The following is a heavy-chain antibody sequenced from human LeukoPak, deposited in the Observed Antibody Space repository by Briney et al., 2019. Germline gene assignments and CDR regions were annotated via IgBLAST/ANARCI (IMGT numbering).Heavy chain of an antibody. CDR2: IRSDGSSE. D-gene: IGHD3-22*01. CDR1: GFTFSTYG. V-gene: IGHV3-30*02. Sequence: PGGSLRLSCAASGFTFSTYGTHWVRQAPGKGLEWVAVIRSDGSSEYYADSVKGRFIISRDNSKNTLYLQMNSLRAEDTAVYYCAKGKRYSSGYLDYWGQGTLVTVSS. CDR3: AKGKRYSSGYLDY. J-gene: IGHJ4*02.